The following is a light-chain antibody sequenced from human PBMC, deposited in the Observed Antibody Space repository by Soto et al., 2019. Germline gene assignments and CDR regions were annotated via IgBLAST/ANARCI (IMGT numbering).Light chain of an antibody. CDR2: GAS. Sequence: EIVMTQSPATLSVSPGERATLSCRASHSVSSNFAWYQQKPGQAPRLLIYGASTRATGIPARFSGSGSGTECALAISSLQSDDFAVYCCQQYNNWPRTFGQGTKVEIK. V-gene: IGKV3-15*01. CDR1: HSVSSN. J-gene: IGKJ1*01. CDR3: QQYNNWPRT.